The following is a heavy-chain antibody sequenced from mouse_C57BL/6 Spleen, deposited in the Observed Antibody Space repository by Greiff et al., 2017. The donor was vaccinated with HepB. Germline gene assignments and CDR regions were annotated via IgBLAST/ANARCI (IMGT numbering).Heavy chain of an antibody. CDR3: ARGGYDYYGFAY. CDR2: INPGSGGT. J-gene: IGHJ3*01. V-gene: IGHV1-54*01. CDR1: GYAFTNYL. D-gene: IGHD2-4*01. Sequence: VQLQESGAELVRPGTSVKVSCKASGYAFTNYLIEWVKQRPGQGLEWIGVINPGSGGTNYNEKFKGKATLTADKSSSTAYMQLSSLTSEDSAVYFCARGGYDYYGFAYWGQGTLVTVSA.